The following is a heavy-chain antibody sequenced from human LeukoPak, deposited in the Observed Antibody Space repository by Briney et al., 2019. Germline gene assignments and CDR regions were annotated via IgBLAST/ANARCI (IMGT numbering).Heavy chain of an antibody. CDR2: FDPEDGET. CDR1: GYTLTELS. Sequence: ASVKVSCKVSGYTLTELSMHWGRQAPGKGLEWMGGFDPEDGETIYAQKFQGRVTMTEDTSTDTAYMELSSLRSEDTAVYYCATGFYCGGDCYPNFDYWGQGTLVTVSS. V-gene: IGHV1-24*01. D-gene: IGHD2-21*02. CDR3: ATGFYCGGDCYPNFDY. J-gene: IGHJ4*02.